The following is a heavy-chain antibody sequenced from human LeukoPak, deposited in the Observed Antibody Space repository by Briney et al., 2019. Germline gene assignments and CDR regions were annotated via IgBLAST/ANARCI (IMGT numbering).Heavy chain of an antibody. Sequence: SETLSLTCTVSGGPISSTTYYWGWTRQPPGKGLEWIGTFYYDGSTYYSPSLQSRVTISLDTSKDQLSLKVRSVTAADTAVYYCARQFGSVAGTGDYLDYWGQGTLVTVSS. CDR1: GGPISSTTYY. V-gene: IGHV4-39*07. CDR3: ARQFGSVAGTGDYLDY. D-gene: IGHD6-19*01. CDR2: FYYDGST. J-gene: IGHJ4*02.